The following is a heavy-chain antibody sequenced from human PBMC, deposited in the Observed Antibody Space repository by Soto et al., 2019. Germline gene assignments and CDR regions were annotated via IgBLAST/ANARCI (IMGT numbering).Heavy chain of an antibody. V-gene: IGHV4-34*01. CDR3: ARGLYSSGWYGGFYY. Sequence: SETLSLTCAVYGGSFSGYYWSWIRQPPGNGLEWIGEINHSGSTNYNPSLKSRVTISVDTSKNQFSLKLSSVTAADTVVYYCARGLYSSGWYGGFYYWGQGTLVTVSS. CDR1: GGSFSGYY. CDR2: INHSGST. D-gene: IGHD6-19*01. J-gene: IGHJ4*02.